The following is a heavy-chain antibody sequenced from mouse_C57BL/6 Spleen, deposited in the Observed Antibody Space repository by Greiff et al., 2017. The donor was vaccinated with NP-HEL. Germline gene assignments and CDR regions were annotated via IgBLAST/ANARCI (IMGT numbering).Heavy chain of an antibody. CDR3: VRRGYGSSYGFAY. CDR1: GFSFNTYA. J-gene: IGHJ3*01. Sequence: EVQVVESGGGLVQPKGSLKLSCAASGFSFNTYAMNWVRQAPGKGVEWVARIRSKSNNYATYYADSVKDRFTISRDDSESMLYLQMNNLKTEDTAMYYCVRRGYGSSYGFAYWGQGTLVTVSA. V-gene: IGHV10-1*01. D-gene: IGHD1-1*01. CDR2: IRSKSNNYAT.